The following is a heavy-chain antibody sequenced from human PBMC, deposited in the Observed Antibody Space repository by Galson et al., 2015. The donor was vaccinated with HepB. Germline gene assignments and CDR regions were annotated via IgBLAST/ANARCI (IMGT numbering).Heavy chain of an antibody. Sequence: QSGAEVKKPGESLKISCKGSGYSFTSYWIGWVRQMPGKGLVWMGNIFPGNSDTRYSPSFQGQVTISAGKSISTAYLQWSSLKASDTAMYFCARTPYYGDYPLDYWGQGTLVTVSS. J-gene: IGHJ4*02. V-gene: IGHV5-51*01. CDR2: IFPGNSDT. D-gene: IGHD4-17*01. CDR3: ARTPYYGDYPLDY. CDR1: GYSFTSYW.